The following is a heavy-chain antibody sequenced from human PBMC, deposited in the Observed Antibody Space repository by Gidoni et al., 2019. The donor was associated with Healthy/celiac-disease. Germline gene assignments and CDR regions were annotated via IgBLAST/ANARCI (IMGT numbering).Heavy chain of an antibody. J-gene: IGHJ4*02. CDR2: IYYSGST. CDR3: ASSWGWGFDY. CDR1: GGSISSSSYY. V-gene: IGHV4-39*01. Sequence: QLQLQESGPGLVTPSETLSLTCTVSGGSISSSSYYWGWIRQPPGKGLEWIGSIYYSGSTYYNPSLKSRVTISVDTSKNQFSLKLSSVTAADTAVYYCASSWGWGFDYWGQGTLVTVSS. D-gene: IGHD7-27*01.